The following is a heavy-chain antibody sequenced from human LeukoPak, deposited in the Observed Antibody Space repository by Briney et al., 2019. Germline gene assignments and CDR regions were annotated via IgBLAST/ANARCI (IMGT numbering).Heavy chain of an antibody. CDR3: ARGEEHGSGTVHFDY. CDR1: GDSISNSHW. V-gene: IGHV4-4*02. Sequence: PSGTLSLTCAVSGDSISNSHWWCWVRQPPRKGLEWIGEIYHGGSTNFNPSLKSRVTISVDRSNNQFSLRLTSVTAADTAVYYCARGEEHGSGTVHFDYWGQGTLVTVSS. CDR2: IYHGGST. D-gene: IGHD3-10*01. J-gene: IGHJ4*02.